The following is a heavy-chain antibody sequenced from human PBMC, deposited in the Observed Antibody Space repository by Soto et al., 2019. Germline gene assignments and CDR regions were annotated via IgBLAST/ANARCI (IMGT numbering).Heavy chain of an antibody. Sequence: XSVKVSCNASGYPFTTYYMHWVRQAPGQGLEWMGIISPDGGRTSYAQKFQCRVTMTRDTSTSTVYMELSSLRSEDTDVYYCATRDPGHYWGQGTLVTVSS. CDR2: ISPDGGRT. V-gene: IGHV1-46*01. CDR1: GYPFTTYY. J-gene: IGHJ4*02. CDR3: ATRDPGHY.